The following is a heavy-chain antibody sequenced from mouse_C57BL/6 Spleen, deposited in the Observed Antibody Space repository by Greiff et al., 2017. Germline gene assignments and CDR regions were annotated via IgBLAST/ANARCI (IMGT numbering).Heavy chain of an antibody. CDR3: ARSWDYGSSYVNWAFDY. D-gene: IGHD1-1*01. V-gene: IGHV1-52*01. Sequence: QVQLQQPGAELVRPGSSVKLSCKASGYTFTSYWMHWVKQMPIQGLEWIGNIDPSDSETHYNQKFKDKATLTVDKSSSTAYMQLSSLTSEDSAVYYCARSWDYGSSYVNWAFDYWGQGTTLTVSS. CDR1: GYTFTSYW. CDR2: IDPSDSET. J-gene: IGHJ2*01.